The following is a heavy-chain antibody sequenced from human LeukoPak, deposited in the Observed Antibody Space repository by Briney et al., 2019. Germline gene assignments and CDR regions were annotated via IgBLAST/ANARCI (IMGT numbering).Heavy chain of an antibody. D-gene: IGHD2-2*01. Sequence: GGSLRLSCAASGFTFSSYAMNWVRQAPGKGLEWVSAISGSGSTTYYADSVKGRFTISRDNSKNTLFLQMNSLRAEDTAIYYCAKDMGYCSSATCYGLDYWGQGTLVTVSS. CDR2: ISGSGSTT. V-gene: IGHV3-23*01. CDR1: GFTFSSYA. CDR3: AKDMGYCSSATCYGLDY. J-gene: IGHJ4*02.